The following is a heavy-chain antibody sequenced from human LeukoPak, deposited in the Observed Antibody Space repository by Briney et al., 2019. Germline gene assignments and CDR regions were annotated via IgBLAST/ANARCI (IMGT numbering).Heavy chain of an antibody. V-gene: IGHV4-39*07. D-gene: IGHD6-19*01. J-gene: IGHJ5*02. CDR3: VRDPKSAVAADWFDP. CDR2: IYCNGRT. CDR1: GDSISSSTYY. Sequence: SETLSLTCTVSGDSISSSTYYWGWIRQPPGKGLEWIGSIYCNGRTYYSPSLKSRVTISIDTSNQFSLRLDSMTAADTAVYYCVRDPKSAVAADWFDPWGQGTLVTVSS.